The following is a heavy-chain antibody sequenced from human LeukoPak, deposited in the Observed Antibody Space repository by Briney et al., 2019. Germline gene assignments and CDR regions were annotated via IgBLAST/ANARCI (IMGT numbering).Heavy chain of an antibody. D-gene: IGHD3-22*01. CDR2: IYYSGST. Sequence: SETLSLTCSASGGSISSYYWSWIRQPPGKGLEYIGYIYYSGSTNYNPSLKSRVTISVDTSKNQFSLKLSSVTAADTAVYYCARRYYDSSGYYYDDYWGQGTLVTVSS. J-gene: IGHJ4*02. CDR1: GGSISSYY. V-gene: IGHV4-59*08. CDR3: ARRYYDSSGYYYDDY.